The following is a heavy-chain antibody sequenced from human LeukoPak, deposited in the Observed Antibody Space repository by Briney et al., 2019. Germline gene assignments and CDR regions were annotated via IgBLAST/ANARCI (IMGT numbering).Heavy chain of an antibody. CDR2: INHRGST. CDR3: ARFGYGSGSYYNWFDP. D-gene: IGHD3-10*01. J-gene: IGHJ5*02. V-gene: IGHV4-34*01. Sequence: SETLSLTCAVYGGSFSVYYWTWIRQPPGKGLEWIGEINHRGSTNHNPSLKSRVTISVDTSKNQFSLKLSSVTAADTAVYYCARFGYGSGSYYNWFDPWGQGTLVTVSS. CDR1: GGSFSVYY.